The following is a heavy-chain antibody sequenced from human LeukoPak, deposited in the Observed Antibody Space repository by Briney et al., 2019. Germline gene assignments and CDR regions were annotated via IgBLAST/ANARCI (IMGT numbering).Heavy chain of an antibody. J-gene: IGHJ4*02. Sequence: GGSLRLACAASGFTFSSYAMRWVRQAPGKGLEWVSAISGSGGSTYYADSVKGRFTISRDNSKNTLYLQMNSLRAEDTAVYYCAKSGNGGYYSYYFDYWGQGTLVTVSS. D-gene: IGHD3-22*01. CDR1: GFTFSSYA. CDR2: ISGSGGST. V-gene: IGHV3-23*01. CDR3: AKSGNGGYYSYYFDY.